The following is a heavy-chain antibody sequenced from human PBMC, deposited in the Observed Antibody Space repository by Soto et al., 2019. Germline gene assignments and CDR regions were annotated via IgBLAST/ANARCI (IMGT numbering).Heavy chain of an antibody. V-gene: IGHV1-69*06. CDR3: ASWSAWNPLYYHGMDV. D-gene: IGHD1-1*01. J-gene: IGHJ6*02. Sequence: QVHLLQSGAEVKKPGSSLKVSCKVSGGAFTNYSLNWVRHSPRQGLEWLGGIIPLHNTLNYSEKFVGRLSVTADISSSTVYMHLSGLTSGDTATYYCASWSAWNPLYYHGMDVWGQGTTVTVSS. CDR2: IIPLHNTL. CDR1: GGAFTNYS.